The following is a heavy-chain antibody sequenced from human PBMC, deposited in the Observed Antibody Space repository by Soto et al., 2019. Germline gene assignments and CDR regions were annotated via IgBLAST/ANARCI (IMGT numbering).Heavy chain of an antibody. CDR1: GGTFSSYA. Sequence: SVKVSCKASGGTFSSYAISWVRQAPGQGLEWMGGIIPIFGTANYAQKFQGRVTITADESTSTAYMELSSLRSEDTAVYYCARVEDSSGLPGGWFDHWGQGTLVTVSS. D-gene: IGHD3-22*01. V-gene: IGHV1-69*13. CDR2: IIPIFGTA. CDR3: ARVEDSSGLPGGWFDH. J-gene: IGHJ5*02.